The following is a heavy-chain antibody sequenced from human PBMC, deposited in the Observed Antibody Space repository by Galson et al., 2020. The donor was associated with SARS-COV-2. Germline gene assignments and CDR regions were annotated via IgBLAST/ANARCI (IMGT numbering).Heavy chain of an antibody. CDR1: GFTFSSYW. CDR3: TATRGY. J-gene: IGHJ4*02. Sequence: GESLKISCTASGFTFSSYWMHWVRQAPGKGLVWVSRINSEGNITSYADSVKGRFTISRDNAKNTLYLQMNSLRAEDTAVYYCTATRGYWGQGTLVTVSS. D-gene: IGHD1-26*01. V-gene: IGHV3-74*01. CDR2: INSEGNIT.